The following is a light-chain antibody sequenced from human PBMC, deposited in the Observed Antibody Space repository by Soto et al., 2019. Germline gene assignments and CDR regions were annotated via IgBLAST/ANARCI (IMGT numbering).Light chain of an antibody. CDR2: TAS. CDR1: QSISDW. J-gene: IGKJ4*01. CDR3: QQYDSSSGLT. V-gene: IGKV1-5*03. Sequence: DTQMTQSPSTLSASVGDRVTITCRASQSISDWLAWYQQKPGKAPTLLIYTASNLNSGVPSRFSGSRSGTEFTLTISSLQPDDFATYYCQQYDSSSGLTFGGGTKVEIK.